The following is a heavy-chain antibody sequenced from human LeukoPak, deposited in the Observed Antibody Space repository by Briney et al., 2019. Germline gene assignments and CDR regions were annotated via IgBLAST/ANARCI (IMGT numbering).Heavy chain of an antibody. Sequence: PGGSLRLSCAASGFTFSSYSLNWVRKAPGKGLGLVSSISSSGSYIYYADPVKGRFTISRVNAKNSLFLQMNSLRAAATAVYYCARVRTYQRVLGYWGQGTLVTVSS. CDR1: GFTFSSYS. CDR3: ARVRTYQRVLGY. J-gene: IGHJ4*02. V-gene: IGHV3-21*01. D-gene: IGHD2-2*01. CDR2: ISSSGSYI.